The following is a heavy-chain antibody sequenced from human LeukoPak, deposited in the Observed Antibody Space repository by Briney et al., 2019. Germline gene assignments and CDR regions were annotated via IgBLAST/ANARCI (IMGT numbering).Heavy chain of an antibody. J-gene: IGHJ5*02. Sequence: GASVKVSCKASGGTFSSYAISWVRQAPGQGLEWMGRIIPILGIANYAQKFQGRVTITADKSTSTAYMELSSLRSEDTAVYYCARLAGTWWFDPWGQGTLVTVSS. V-gene: IGHV1-69*04. CDR2: IIPILGIA. CDR1: GGTFSSYA. D-gene: IGHD6-13*01. CDR3: ARLAGTWWFDP.